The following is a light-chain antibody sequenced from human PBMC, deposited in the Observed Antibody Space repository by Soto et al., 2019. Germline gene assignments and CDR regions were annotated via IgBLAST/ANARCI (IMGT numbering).Light chain of an antibody. V-gene: IGKV4-1*01. CDR3: QQYYSAPWT. J-gene: IGKJ1*01. CDR2: WAP. Sequence: DIVMTQSPDSLAVSLGERTTINCKSSQNIIFTSRNKNYLAWYQQKPGQPPKLLIYWAPTREAGVPDRFSGSGSGTDFTLTISSLQAEDVALYYCQQYYSAPWTFGQGTKVEI. CDR1: QNIIFTSRNKNY.